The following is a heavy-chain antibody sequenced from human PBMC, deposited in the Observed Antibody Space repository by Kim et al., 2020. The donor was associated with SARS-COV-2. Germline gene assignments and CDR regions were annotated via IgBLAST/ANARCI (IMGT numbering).Heavy chain of an antibody. CDR1: GYTFTSYY. D-gene: IGHD1-26*01. Sequence: ASVKVSCKASGYTFTSYYMHWVRQAPGQGLEWMGIINPSGGSTSYAKKFQGRVTMTRDTSTSTVYMELSSLSSEDTAVYYCARDLSRFVDLWGIVGASPLSNGMDVWGQGTTVTVSS. CDR2: INPSGGST. CDR3: ARDLSRFVDLWGIVGASPLSNGMDV. J-gene: IGHJ6*02. V-gene: IGHV1-46*01.